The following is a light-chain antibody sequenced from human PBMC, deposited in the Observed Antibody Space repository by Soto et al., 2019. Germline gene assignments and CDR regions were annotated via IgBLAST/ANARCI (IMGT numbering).Light chain of an antibody. V-gene: IGLV2-11*01. Sequence: QSALTQPRSVSGSPGQSVTISCTGTSSDVGGYNYVSWYQQHPGRAPKLMIYDVSKRPSGVPDRFSGSKSGNTASLTISGPQAEDEADYYCGSYAGSYTYVFGTGTKVTVL. CDR1: SSDVGGYNY. J-gene: IGLJ1*01. CDR3: GSYAGSYTYV. CDR2: DVS.